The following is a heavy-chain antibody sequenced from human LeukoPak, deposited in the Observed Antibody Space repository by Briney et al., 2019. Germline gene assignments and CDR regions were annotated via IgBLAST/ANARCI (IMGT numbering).Heavy chain of an antibody. Sequence: SETLSLTCTVSGGSISSYYWSWIRQPPGKGLEWIGYIYYSGSTNYNPSLKSRVTISVDTSRNQFSLKLSSVTAADTAVYYCARERRFLEWLPEDYFDYWGQGTLVTVSS. CDR1: GGSISSYY. D-gene: IGHD3-3*01. V-gene: IGHV4-59*01. J-gene: IGHJ4*02. CDR2: IYYSGST. CDR3: ARERRFLEWLPEDYFDY.